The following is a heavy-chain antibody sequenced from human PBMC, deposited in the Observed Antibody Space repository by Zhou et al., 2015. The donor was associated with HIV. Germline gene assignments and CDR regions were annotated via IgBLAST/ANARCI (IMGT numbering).Heavy chain of an antibody. CDR3: ARAPDVQRPFDY. V-gene: IGHV3-9*01. D-gene: IGHD5-18*01. Sequence: EVQLVESGGGLVQPGRSLRLSCAASGFTFDDYAMHWVRQAPGKGLEWVSGISWNSGSIGYADSVKGRFTISRDNAKNSLYLQMNSLRDEDTAVYYCARAPDVQRPFDYWGQGTLVTVSS. CDR2: ISWNSGSI. J-gene: IGHJ4*02. CDR1: GFTFDDYA.